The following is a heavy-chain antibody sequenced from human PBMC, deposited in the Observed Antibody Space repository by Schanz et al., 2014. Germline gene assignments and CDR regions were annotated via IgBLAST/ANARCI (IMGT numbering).Heavy chain of an antibody. Sequence: QVYLVQSGGGVVQPGRSLRLSCAASGFIFSTFGMQWVRQAPGKGLEWVSTVYMSAASTRYADSVKGRFIISRDSSKNMVFLQMNSLRVEDTAIYYCARDEGKDGYNLAFDVWGQGTLVTVSS. J-gene: IGHJ3*01. D-gene: IGHD5-12*01. V-gene: IGHV3-NL1*01. CDR3: ARDEGKDGYNLAFDV. CDR2: VYMSAAST. CDR1: GFIFSTFG.